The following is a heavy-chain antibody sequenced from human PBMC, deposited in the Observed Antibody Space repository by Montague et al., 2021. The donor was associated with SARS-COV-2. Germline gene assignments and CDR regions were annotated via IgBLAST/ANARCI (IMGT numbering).Heavy chain of an antibody. J-gene: IGHJ4*02. V-gene: IGHV4-38-2*02. CDR3: ARSQDCSTTGCHFDY. D-gene: IGHD2-2*01. CDR1: GYSISSGYY. CDR2: IYHSGST. Sequence: SETLSLTCTVSGYSISSGYYWGWIRQPPGKGLEWIGSIYHSGSTYYNPSLKSRVTISVDTSKNQFSLKLSSVTAADTAAYYCARSQDCSTTGCHFDYWGQGTLVTVSS.